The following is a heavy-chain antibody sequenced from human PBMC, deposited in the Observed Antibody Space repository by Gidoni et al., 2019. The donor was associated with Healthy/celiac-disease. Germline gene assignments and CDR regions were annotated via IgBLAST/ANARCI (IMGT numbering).Heavy chain of an antibody. V-gene: IGHV3-23*04. CDR2: ISGSGGST. CDR3: AKDARSGYDAVSYWYFDL. D-gene: IGHD5-12*01. Sequence: EVQLVESGGGLVQPGGSLRLSCSASGFTFSSYAMSWVRQAPGKGLEWVSAISGSGGSTYYADSVKGRFTISRDNSKNTLYLQMNSLRAEDTAVYYCAKDARSGYDAVSYWYFDLWGRGTLVTVSS. J-gene: IGHJ2*01. CDR1: GFTFSSYA.